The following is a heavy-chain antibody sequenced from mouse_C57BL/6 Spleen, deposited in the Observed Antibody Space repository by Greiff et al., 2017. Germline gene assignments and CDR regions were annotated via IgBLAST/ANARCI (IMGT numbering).Heavy chain of an antibody. CDR2: IHPNSGST. J-gene: IGHJ3*01. D-gene: IGHD2-2*01. V-gene: IGHV1-64*01. Sequence: VQLQQPGAELVKPGASVKLSCKASGYTFTSYWMHWVKQRPGQGLEWIGMIHPNSGSTNYNEKFKSKATLTVDKSSSTAYMQRSSLTSEDSAVYYCARSTMVTTTGAWFAYWGQGTLGTVSA. CDR3: ARSTMVTTTGAWFAY. CDR1: GYTFTSYW.